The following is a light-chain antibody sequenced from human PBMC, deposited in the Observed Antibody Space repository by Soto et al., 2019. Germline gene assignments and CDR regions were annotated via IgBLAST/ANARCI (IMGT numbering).Light chain of an antibody. J-gene: IGKJ1*01. V-gene: IGKV1-27*01. CDR3: QKYNTAPWT. CDR2: DAS. CDR1: QGISNY. Sequence: DIQMTQSPSSLSASVGDRVTLTCRASQGISNYLAWYQQKPGKLPTLLIYDASTLQSGVPSRFNGSGSGTDFTLTISSLQPADVATYYCQKYNTAPWTFGQGTKVEIK.